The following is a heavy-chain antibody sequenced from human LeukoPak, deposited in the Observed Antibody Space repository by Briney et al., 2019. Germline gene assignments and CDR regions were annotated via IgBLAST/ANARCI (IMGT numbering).Heavy chain of an antibody. J-gene: IGHJ4*02. Sequence: PGGSLRLSCAASGFTFSNAWMSWVRQAPGKGLEWVGRIKSKTDGGTTDYAAPVKGSFTSSRDDSTNTLYLQMNSLKTEETAVYYCTTGGGRGSSWYYFDYWGQGTLVTVSS. CDR3: TTGGGRGSSWYYFDY. D-gene: IGHD6-13*01. V-gene: IGHV3-15*01. CDR2: IKSKTDGGTT. CDR1: GFTFSNAW.